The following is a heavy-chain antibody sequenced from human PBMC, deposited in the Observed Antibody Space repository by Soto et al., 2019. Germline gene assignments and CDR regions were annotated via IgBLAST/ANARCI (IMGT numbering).Heavy chain of an antibody. CDR2: ISTSGATT. CDR1: GFTFSSHA. D-gene: IGHD2-2*01. V-gene: IGHV3-23*01. Sequence: GGSLRLSCAASGFTFSSHAMTWVRQAPGKGLEWVSAISTSGATTFYADSVKGRFTISRDNSKNTLYLRMNSLGAEDTALYYCAKGHVVVPADLYSRGQRTPVTVS. CDR3: AKGHVVVPADLYS. J-gene: IGHJ5*01.